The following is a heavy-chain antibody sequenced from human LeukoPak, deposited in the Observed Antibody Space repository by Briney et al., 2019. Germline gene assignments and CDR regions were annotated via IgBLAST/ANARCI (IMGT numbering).Heavy chain of an antibody. V-gene: IGHV3-30*18. CDR1: GLTFSSYG. CDR3: AKGGWYDAFDI. CDR2: ISYDGSNK. D-gene: IGHD6-19*01. J-gene: IGHJ3*02. Sequence: PGGSLRLSCAASGLTFSSYGMHWVRQAPGKGLEWVAVISYDGSNKYYADSVKGRFTISRDNSKNTLYLQMNSLRAEDTAVYYCAKGGWYDAFDIWGQGTMVTVSS.